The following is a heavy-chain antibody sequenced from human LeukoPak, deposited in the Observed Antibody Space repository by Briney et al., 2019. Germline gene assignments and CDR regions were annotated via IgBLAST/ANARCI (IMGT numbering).Heavy chain of an antibody. CDR1: GFTFSSYA. J-gene: IGHJ4*02. Sequence: GGSLRLSCAASGFTFSSYAMNWVRQLPGKRLEWVAYVSGSGSTVYYADSVKGRFTISRDNGKSSLYLQMNSLRVEDTALYYCVRQFASWGQGTLVTVSS. CDR2: VSGSGSTV. CDR3: VRQFAS. V-gene: IGHV3-48*01.